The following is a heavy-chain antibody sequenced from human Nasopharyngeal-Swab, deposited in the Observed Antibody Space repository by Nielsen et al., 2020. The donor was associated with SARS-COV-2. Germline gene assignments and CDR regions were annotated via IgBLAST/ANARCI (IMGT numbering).Heavy chain of an antibody. CDR3: ARVWGATRRN. D-gene: IGHD1-26*01. J-gene: IGHJ4*02. V-gene: IGHV4-59*01. CDR2: IYYSGST. Sequence: WIRQPPGKGLEWIGYIYYSGSTNYNPSLKSRVTISVDTSKNQFSLKLSSVTAADTAVYYCARVWGATRRNWGQGTLVTVSS.